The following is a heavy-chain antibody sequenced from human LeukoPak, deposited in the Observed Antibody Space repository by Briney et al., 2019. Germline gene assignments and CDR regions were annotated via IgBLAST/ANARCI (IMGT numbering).Heavy chain of an antibody. V-gene: IGHV1-8*01. CDR1: GYTFTSYD. J-gene: IGHJ5*02. D-gene: IGHD6-6*01. CDR2: MNPNSGNT. Sequence: ASVKVSCKASGYTFTSYDINWVRQATGQGLEWMGWMNPNSGNTGYAQKFQGRVTMTRNTPISTAYMELSSLRSEDTAVYYCARGGTIAARGGNWFDPWGQGTLVTVSS. CDR3: ARGGTIAARGGNWFDP.